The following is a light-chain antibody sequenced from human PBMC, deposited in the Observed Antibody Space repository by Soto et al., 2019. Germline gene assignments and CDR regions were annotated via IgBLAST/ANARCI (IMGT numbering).Light chain of an antibody. J-gene: IGLJ3*02. CDR3: CSYAHSSPGV. V-gene: IGLV2-23*02. CDR1: SSDVGSYNP. Sequence: QSALTQPASVSGSPGQSITISCTGTSSDVGSYNPVSWYQHYPGKAPKLMIYEVNKRPSGISIRFSGSKSGNTASLTISGLQAEDEADYYCCSYAHSSPGVFGGGTKLTVL. CDR2: EVN.